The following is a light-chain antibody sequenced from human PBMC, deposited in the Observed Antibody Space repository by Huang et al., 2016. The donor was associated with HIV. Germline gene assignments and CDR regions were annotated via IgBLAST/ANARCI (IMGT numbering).Light chain of an antibody. CDR1: QSVGSN. J-gene: IGKJ1*01. V-gene: IGKV3-15*01. CDR2: AAS. CDR3: QQHNSWPRT. Sequence: EIVMTQSPATLSVSPGERATLSCGASQSVGSNLAWYQQRRGQSPRLLIYAASTRATGIPARFSGSGSGTEFTLTVSSLQSEDFAVYYCQQHNSWPRTFGQGTRV.